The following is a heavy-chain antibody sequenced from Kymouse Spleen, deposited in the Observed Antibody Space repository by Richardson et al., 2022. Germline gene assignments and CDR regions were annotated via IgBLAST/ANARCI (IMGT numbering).Heavy chain of an antibody. V-gene: IGHV3-9*01. CDR2: ISWNSGSI. Sequence: EVQLVESGGGLVQPGRSLRLSCAASGFTFDDYAMHWVRQAPGKGLEWVSGISWNSGSIGYADSVKGRFTISRDNAKNSLYLQMNSLRAEDTALYYCAKGGYYGSGSSYYFDYWGQGTLVTVSS. D-gene: IGHD3-10*01. J-gene: IGHJ4*02. CDR3: AKGGYYGSGSSYYFDY. CDR1: GFTFDDYA.